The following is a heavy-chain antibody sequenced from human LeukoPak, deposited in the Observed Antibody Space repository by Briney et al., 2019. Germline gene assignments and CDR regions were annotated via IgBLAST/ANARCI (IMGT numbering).Heavy chain of an antibody. CDR2: MNPNSGNT. J-gene: IGHJ4*02. Sequence: GASVKVSCKASGYTFTSYDINWVRQATGQGLEWMGWMNPNSGNTGYAQKFQGGLTMTRNTSTNTAYMEMSSLRSEDTAVYYCARGDSSGPTPFWGQGSLVTVSS. V-gene: IGHV1-8*02. CDR3: ARGDSSGPTPF. D-gene: IGHD3-22*01. CDR1: GYTFTSYD.